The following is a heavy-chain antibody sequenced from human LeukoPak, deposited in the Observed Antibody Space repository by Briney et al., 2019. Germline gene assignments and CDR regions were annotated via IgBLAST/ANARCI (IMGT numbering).Heavy chain of an antibody. V-gene: IGHV1-2*02. Sequence: GASVKVSCQASGYTFTGYYMHWVRQAPGQGLDWMGCINTNSGGTNYEHKFQGRVTMTSDTSISKAYMELSRQRSNDTAVYYCARGRIASRQYIDYWGQGTLVTVSS. D-gene: IGHD6-6*01. CDR2: INTNSGGT. J-gene: IGHJ4*02. CDR3: ARGRIASRQYIDY. CDR1: GYTFTGYY.